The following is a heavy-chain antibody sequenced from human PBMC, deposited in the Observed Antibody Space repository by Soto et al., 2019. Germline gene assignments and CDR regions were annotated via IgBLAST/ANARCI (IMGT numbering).Heavy chain of an antibody. CDR1: GYSFTSYW. Sequence: GESLKISCKGSGYSFTSYWIGWVRQMPGKGLEWMGIIYPGDSDTRYSPSFQGQVTISADKSISTAYLQWSSLKASDTAMYYCARYTGEYGKRDYYYYYGMDVWGQGTTVTVSS. D-gene: IGHD2-2*02. CDR2: IYPGDSDT. CDR3: ARYTGEYGKRDYYYYYGMDV. V-gene: IGHV5-51*01. J-gene: IGHJ6*02.